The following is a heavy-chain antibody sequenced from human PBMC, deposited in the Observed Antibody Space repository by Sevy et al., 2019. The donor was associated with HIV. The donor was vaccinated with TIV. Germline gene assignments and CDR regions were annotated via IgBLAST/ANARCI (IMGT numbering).Heavy chain of an antibody. CDR2: IYYSGST. Sequence: SETLSLTCSVSGGSISSYYWSWIRQPPGKGLEWIGYIYYSGSTNYNPSLKSRVTISVDTSKNQFSLKLSSVTAADTAVYYCARHGASSGYILYYYGMDVWGQWTTVTVSS. D-gene: IGHD5-12*01. CDR3: ARHGASSGYILYYYGMDV. CDR1: GGSISSYY. V-gene: IGHV4-59*08. J-gene: IGHJ6*02.